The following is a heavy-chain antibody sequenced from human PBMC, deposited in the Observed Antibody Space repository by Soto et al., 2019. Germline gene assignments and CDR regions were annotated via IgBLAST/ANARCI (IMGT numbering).Heavy chain of an antibody. D-gene: IGHD4-17*01. J-gene: IGHJ4*02. CDR1: GGTLHRFS. Sequence: GAPVEGSCKGFGGTLHRFSFSWGGQAPGQGLEWMGGIIPIFGTANYAQKFQGRVTITADESTSTAYMELSSLRSEDTAVYYCARDLYNGDYYFDYWGQGTLVTVSS. V-gene: IGHV1-69*13. CDR3: ARDLYNGDYYFDY. CDR2: IIPIFGTA.